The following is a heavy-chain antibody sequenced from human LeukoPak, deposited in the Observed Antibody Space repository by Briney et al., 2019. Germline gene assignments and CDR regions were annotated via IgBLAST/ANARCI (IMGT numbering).Heavy chain of an antibody. Sequence: SETLSLTCTVSGGSISSSSYYWGWIRQPPGKGLEWIGSIYYSGSTYYNPSLKSRVTISVDTSKNQFSLKVSSVTAADTAVYYCARDGGGSTRFDPWGQGTLVTVSS. J-gene: IGHJ5*02. CDR3: ARDGGGSTRFDP. V-gene: IGHV4-39*07. D-gene: IGHD3-16*01. CDR1: GGSISSSSYY. CDR2: IYYSGST.